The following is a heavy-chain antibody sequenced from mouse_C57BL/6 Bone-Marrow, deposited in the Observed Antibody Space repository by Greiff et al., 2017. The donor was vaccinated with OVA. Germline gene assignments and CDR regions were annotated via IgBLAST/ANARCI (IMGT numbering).Heavy chain of an antibody. V-gene: IGHV1-15*01. CDR2: IDPETGGT. D-gene: IGHD1-1*01. CDR1: GYTFTDYE. CDR3: TRLEIYYYGLRDY. J-gene: IGHJ2*01. Sequence: QVQLQQSGAELVRPGASVTLSCKASGYTFTDYEMHWVKQTPVHGLEWIGAIDPETGGTAYNQKFKGKAILTADKSSSTAYMELRSLTSEDSAVYYCTRLEIYYYGLRDYWGQGTTLTVSS.